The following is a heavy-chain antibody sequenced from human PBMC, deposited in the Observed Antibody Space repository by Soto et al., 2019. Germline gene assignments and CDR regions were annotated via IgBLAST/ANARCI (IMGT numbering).Heavy chain of an antibody. CDR3: ATGRGELLY. J-gene: IGHJ4*02. Sequence: EVQLVESGGDLAKPGGSLRLSCAVSGFTFSYAWMNWVRQAPGKGLEWVGRIKSKSDGGTTDYAAPVKGRFTISRDDSRNMVFLQMNSLGTEDTVVYYCATGRGELLYWRQGTRVTVSS. V-gene: IGHV3-15*07. D-gene: IGHD3-16*01. CDR1: GFTFSYAW. CDR2: IKSKSDGGTT.